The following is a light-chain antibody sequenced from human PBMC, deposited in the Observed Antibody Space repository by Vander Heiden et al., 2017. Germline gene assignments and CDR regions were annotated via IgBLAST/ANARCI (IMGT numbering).Light chain of an antibody. Sequence: QSILTHSPSASGTPGQRVTISCSGSGSNIGGSPVSWYQQSPGTAPKLLIYDNNQRPSGVPDRFSGSKSGTSASLAISGLQSDDEADYYCAAWDDSLNGPVFGGGTKLTVL. CDR2: DNN. CDR3: AAWDDSLNGPV. V-gene: IGLV1-44*01. J-gene: IGLJ2*01. CDR1: GSNIGGSP.